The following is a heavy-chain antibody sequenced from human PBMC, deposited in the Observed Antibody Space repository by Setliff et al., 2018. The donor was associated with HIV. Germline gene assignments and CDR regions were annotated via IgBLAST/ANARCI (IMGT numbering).Heavy chain of an antibody. J-gene: IGHJ6*02. Sequence: GGSLRLSCVASEFTFSSYAMNWVRQAPGKGLEWVGFIRSKAYGGTTEYAASVKGRFTISRDDSKSIAYLQMNSLRAEDTAVYYCARSVIGYYYYGMDVWGQGTLVTVSS. CDR2: IRSKAYGGTT. CDR3: ARSVIGYYYYGMDV. D-gene: IGHD3-10*01. V-gene: IGHV3-49*04. CDR1: EFTFSSYA.